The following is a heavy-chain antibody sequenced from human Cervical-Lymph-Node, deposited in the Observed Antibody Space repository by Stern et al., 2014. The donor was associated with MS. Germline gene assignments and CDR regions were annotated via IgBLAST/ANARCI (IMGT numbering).Heavy chain of an antibody. CDR3: ARDGLPTVIFVGPGKS. V-gene: IGHV3-30*04. CDR2: ISHDGSRR. J-gene: IGHJ5*02. D-gene: IGHD3/OR15-3a*01. Sequence: VQLVESGGGVVQPGRSLRLSCATSGFTFNDFGLHWVRQAPRKGLEWVAVISHDGSRRYYADSVKGRFSISRDNSTNTLFLQMNSLRPEDTAIYYCARDGLPTVIFVGPGKSWGQGTLVTVSS. CDR1: GFTFNDFG.